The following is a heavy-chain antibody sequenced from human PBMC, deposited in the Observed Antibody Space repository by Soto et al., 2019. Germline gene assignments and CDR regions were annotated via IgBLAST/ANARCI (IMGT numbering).Heavy chain of an antibody. Sequence: KPSETLSLTCTVSGGSISSGGYYWSWIRQHPGKGLEWIGYIYYSGSTYYNPSLKSRVTISVDTSKNQFSLKLSSVTAADTAVYYCARXTPAEMAPIGGHDAFDIWGQGTMVTVSS. CDR1: GGSISSGGYY. J-gene: IGHJ3*02. CDR2: IYYSGST. CDR3: ARXTPAEMAPIGGHDAFDI. V-gene: IGHV4-31*03. D-gene: IGHD3-16*01.